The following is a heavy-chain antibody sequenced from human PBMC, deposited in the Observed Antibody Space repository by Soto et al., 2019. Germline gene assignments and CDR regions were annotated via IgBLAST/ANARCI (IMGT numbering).Heavy chain of an antibody. D-gene: IGHD1-26*01. CDR3: ARVGHITNYGMAV. J-gene: IGHJ6*02. V-gene: IGHV1-69*01. CDR1: GGTFSSYP. CDR2: IIPFFGTS. Sequence: QVQLVQSGAEVKKPGSSVKVSCGASGGTFSSYPINWVRQAPGQGLEWMGGIIPFFGTSNYAQKFQGRVTITADESTSTAYMELRSLRSEDTAVYYCARVGHITNYGMAVWGXGTTVTVSS.